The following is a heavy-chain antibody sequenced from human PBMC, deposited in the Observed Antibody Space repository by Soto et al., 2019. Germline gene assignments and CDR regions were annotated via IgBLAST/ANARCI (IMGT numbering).Heavy chain of an antibody. D-gene: IGHD3-10*01. CDR3: ARDTMVRGLITAYYYYGMDV. V-gene: IGHV3-53*01. Sequence: GGSLRLSCAASGFTVSSNYMSWVRQAPGKGLEWVSVIYSGGSTYHADSVKGRFTISRDNSKNTLYLQMNSLRAEDTAVYYCARDTMVRGLITAYYYYGMDVWGQGTTVTVSS. J-gene: IGHJ6*02. CDR2: IYSGGST. CDR1: GFTVSSNY.